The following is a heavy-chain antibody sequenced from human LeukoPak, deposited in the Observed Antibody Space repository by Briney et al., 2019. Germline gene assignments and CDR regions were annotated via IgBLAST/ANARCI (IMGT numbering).Heavy chain of an antibody. D-gene: IGHD1-26*01. V-gene: IGHV3-23*01. J-gene: IGHJ4*02. CDR1: GFTFSSYA. CDR2: ISISGENT. CDR3: ARSEIYSGSYYPFDS. Sequence: PGGSLRLSCAASGFTFSSYAMSWVRQAPGKGLEWVSAISISGENTYYADSVKGRFTISRDTSRNTLYLQMHSLSSADTAVYYCARSEIYSGSYYPFDSWGQGTLVTVSS.